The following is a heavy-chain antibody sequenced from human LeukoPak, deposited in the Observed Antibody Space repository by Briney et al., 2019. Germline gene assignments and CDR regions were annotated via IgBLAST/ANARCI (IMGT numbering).Heavy chain of an antibody. D-gene: IGHD3-16*01. CDR3: GRVQVGGWGILEY. Sequence: PSGTLSLNCAVSVCPISSGNWWRWVRQSPGKGLEWIGEVYHNGAPNYNPSLKSRFTISADTFKNHISLKLSSVTAADTAVYYCGRVQVGGWGILEYWGQGTLASVSS. J-gene: IGHJ4*02. CDR2: VYHNGAP. CDR1: VCPISSGNW. V-gene: IGHV4-4*02.